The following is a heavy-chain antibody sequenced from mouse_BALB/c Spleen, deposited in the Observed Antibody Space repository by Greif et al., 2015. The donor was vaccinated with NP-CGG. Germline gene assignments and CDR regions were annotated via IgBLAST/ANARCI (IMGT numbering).Heavy chain of an antibody. V-gene: IGHV5-6*01. D-gene: IGHD2-1*01. CDR3: ARRGNYENAMDY. Sequence: EVQLVESGGDLVKPGGSLKLSCAASGFTFSSYGMSWVRQTPDKRLEWVATISSGSSYTYYPDSVKGRFTISRDNAKNTLYLQMSSLKSEDTATYYCARRGNYENAMDYWGQGTSVTVSS. CDR2: ISSGSSYT. J-gene: IGHJ4*01. CDR1: GFTFSSYG.